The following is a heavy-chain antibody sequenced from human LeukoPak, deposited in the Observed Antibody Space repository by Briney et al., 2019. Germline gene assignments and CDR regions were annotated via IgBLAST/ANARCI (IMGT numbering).Heavy chain of an antibody. Sequence: GGSLRLSCAASGFTFSSYSMNWVRQAPGKGLEWVSSISSSSSYIYYADSVKGRFTISRDNAKNSLYLQMNSLRAEDTAVYYCARDLSLGWNDVYIDYWGQGTLVTVSS. V-gene: IGHV3-21*01. CDR3: ARDLSLGWNDVYIDY. J-gene: IGHJ4*02. D-gene: IGHD1-1*01. CDR2: ISSSSSYI. CDR1: GFTFSSYS.